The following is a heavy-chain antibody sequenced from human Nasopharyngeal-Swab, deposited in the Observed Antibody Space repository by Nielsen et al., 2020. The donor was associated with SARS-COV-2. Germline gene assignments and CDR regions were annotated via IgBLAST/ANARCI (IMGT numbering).Heavy chain of an antibody. V-gene: IGHV1-69*01. CDR2: IIPIFGTA. J-gene: IGHJ4*02. D-gene: IGHD3-3*01. Sequence: WVRQAPGQGLEWMGGIIPIFGTANYAQKFQGRVTITADESTSTAYMELSSLRSEDTVVYYCARGGITIFGVVSNLDYWGQGTLVTVSS. CDR3: ARGGITIFGVVSNLDY.